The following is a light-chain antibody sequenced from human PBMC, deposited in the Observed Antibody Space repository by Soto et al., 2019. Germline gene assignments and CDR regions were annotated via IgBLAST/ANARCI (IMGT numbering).Light chain of an antibody. Sequence: EIVLTQSPGTLSLSPGARASLSCRASQSVSGSSLAWYQQKPGQAPRLLIYDASSRATGIPDRFSGSGSGTDGILTISRLEPEDCAVYDGQQYGTSPKAFGQGTKVDIK. J-gene: IGKJ1*01. CDR3: QQYGTSPKA. CDR2: DAS. CDR1: QSVSGSS. V-gene: IGKV3-20*01.